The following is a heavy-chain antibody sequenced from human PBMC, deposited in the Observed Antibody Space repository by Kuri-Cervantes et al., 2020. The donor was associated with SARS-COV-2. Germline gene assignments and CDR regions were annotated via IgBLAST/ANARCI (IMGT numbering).Heavy chain of an antibody. CDR3: ARVHCISVSCFSAYPLDV. CDR1: GGTFISSS. D-gene: IGHD2-2*01. Sequence: SVKVSCKASGGTFISSSITWVRQAPGQGLEWMGRINLMFDSANYAQKVQGRVTITADKSTRTTYMELSSLTSEDTAVYYCARVHCISVSCFSAYPLDVWGQGTTVTISS. V-gene: IGHV1-69*08. J-gene: IGHJ6*02. CDR2: INLMFDSA.